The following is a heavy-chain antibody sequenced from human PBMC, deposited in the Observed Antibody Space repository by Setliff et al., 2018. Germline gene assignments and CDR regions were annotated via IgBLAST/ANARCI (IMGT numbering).Heavy chain of an antibody. Sequence: ASVKVSCKASGYTFSSGNGVNWVRQAPGQRPEWMGWIDAGSDKTRYSPKFQGRVTIMRDTSANTVYMELSSLRSEDTAVYYCARDLIDPDYGDYLSFYYYGMDVWGQGTTVTVSS. CDR1: GYTFSSGNG. V-gene: IGHV1-3*01. D-gene: IGHD4-17*01. CDR3: ARDLIDPDYGDYLSFYYYGMDV. CDR2: IDAGSDKT. J-gene: IGHJ6*02.